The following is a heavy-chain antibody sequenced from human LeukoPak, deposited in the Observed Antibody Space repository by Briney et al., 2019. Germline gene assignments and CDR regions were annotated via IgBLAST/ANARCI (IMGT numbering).Heavy chain of an antibody. V-gene: IGHV4-59*01. Sequence: SETLSLTCTVPGGSSTSYFWSWVRQSPGKGLEWIGYIYNSGNTNYNPSLKSRVTISRDISRNQFSLKLRSVTAADTAVYSCARVSGSGWYYFDHWGQGTLVTVSS. J-gene: IGHJ4*02. CDR2: IYNSGNT. CDR1: GGSSTSYF. D-gene: IGHD6-19*01. CDR3: ARVSGSGWYYFDH.